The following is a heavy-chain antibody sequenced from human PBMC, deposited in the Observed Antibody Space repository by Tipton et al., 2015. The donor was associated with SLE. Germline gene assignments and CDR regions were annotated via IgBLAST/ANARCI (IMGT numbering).Heavy chain of an antibody. Sequence: TLSLTCTVSGASISTHYWSWIRQPPGKGLEWIGYISYTGNTNFNPSLKSRVTISVDTSKNQFSLRLNSVTAADTALYYCARQRLRYSSSWSPNWFDPWGQGTLVTVSS. CDR2: ISYTGNT. J-gene: IGHJ5*02. D-gene: IGHD6-13*01. CDR1: GASISTHY. CDR3: ARQRLRYSSSWSPNWFDP. V-gene: IGHV4-59*08.